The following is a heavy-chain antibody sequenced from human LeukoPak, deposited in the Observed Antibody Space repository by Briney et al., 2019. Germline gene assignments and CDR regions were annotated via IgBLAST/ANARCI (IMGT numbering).Heavy chain of an antibody. CDR2: ISGGGVTT. J-gene: IGHJ6*02. D-gene: IGHD3-16*01. V-gene: IGHV3-23*01. CDR1: GFTSIAYA. CDR3: ARNQQLGGHSYYYYGMDV. Sequence: GGSLRLSCAASGFTSIAYALTWARQAPGKGLEWVSGISGGGVTTYYADSVKGRFTISRDNSKNTLYLQMNSLRADDTAIYYCARNQQLGGHSYYYYGMDVWGQGTTVTVPS.